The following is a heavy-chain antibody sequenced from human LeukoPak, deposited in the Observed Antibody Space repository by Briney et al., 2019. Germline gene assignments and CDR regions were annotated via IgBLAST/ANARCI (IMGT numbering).Heavy chain of an antibody. D-gene: IGHD2-2*01. CDR2: IYSGGTT. CDR1: GFPVSSYY. CDR3: ARDITSSYGGYLDY. V-gene: IGHV3-53*01. Sequence: GGSLRLSCAASGFPVSSYYMSWVRQAPGKGLEWVSVIYSGGTTYYADSVKGRFAISRDTSKNTLYLQMNSLRAEDTAVYYCARDITSSYGGYLDYWGQGALVTVSS. J-gene: IGHJ4*02.